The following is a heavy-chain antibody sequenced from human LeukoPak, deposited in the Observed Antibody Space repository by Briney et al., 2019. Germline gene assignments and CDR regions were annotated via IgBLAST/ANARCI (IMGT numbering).Heavy chain of an antibody. CDR1: GYTFTSYY. J-gene: IGHJ5*02. CDR3: ARDNSVEDTAWWFDP. V-gene: IGHV1-46*01. D-gene: IGHD4-23*01. Sequence: GASVTVSCKASGYTFTSYYTHWVRQAPGQGLEWMGITNPSGGSTSYAQKFQGRVTMTRDMSTSTDYMELSSLRSEDTAVYYCARDNSVEDTAWWFDPWGQGTLVTVSS. CDR2: TNPSGGST.